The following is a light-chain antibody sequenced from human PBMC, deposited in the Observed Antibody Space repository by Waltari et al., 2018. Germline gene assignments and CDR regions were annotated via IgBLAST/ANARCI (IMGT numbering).Light chain of an antibody. V-gene: IGKV3-11*01. CDR2: DAS. CDR3: QQRSNWTPHT. J-gene: IGKJ2*01. CDR1: QSVGSY. Sequence: EIVLTQSPATLPLSPGDTATLSCRASQSVGSYLAWYQQKPGQPPRPLIYDASSRATGVPARFRDSGSGTDFTLNISSLEAEDFAVYFCQQRSNWTPHTFGQGARLEIK.